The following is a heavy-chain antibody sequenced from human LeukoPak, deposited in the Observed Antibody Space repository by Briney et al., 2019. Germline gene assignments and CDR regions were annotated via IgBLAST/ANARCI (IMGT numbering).Heavy chain of an antibody. CDR2: ISSSGNTI. CDR1: GFTLSSYE. V-gene: IGHV3-48*03. Sequence: GGSLRLSCAASGFTLSSYEMNWVRQAPGEGLEWISYISSSGNTIYYADSVKGRFTISRDNAKNSLYLQMNSLRAEDTAVYYCARVKSGSYYDDWGQGTLVTVSS. J-gene: IGHJ4*02. D-gene: IGHD1-26*01. CDR3: ARVKSGSYYDD.